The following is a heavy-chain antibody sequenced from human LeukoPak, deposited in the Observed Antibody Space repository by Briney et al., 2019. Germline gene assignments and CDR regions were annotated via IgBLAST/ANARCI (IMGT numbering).Heavy chain of an antibody. CDR3: ASLTVEDGYDGGGFDY. D-gene: IGHD5-12*01. V-gene: IGHV4-39*07. CDR1: GGSISSSSYY. CDR2: INHSGST. Sequence: KPSETLSLTCTVSGGSISSSSYYWSWIRHPPGKGLEWIGEINHSGSTNYNPSLKSRVTISVDTSKNQFSLKLSSVTAADTAVYYCASLTVEDGYDGGGFDYWGQGTLVTVSS. J-gene: IGHJ4*02.